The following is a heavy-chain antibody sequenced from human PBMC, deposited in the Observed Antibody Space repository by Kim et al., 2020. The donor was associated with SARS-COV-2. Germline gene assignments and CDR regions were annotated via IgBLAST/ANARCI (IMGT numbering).Heavy chain of an antibody. CDR3: AVHSGSYSRYY. CDR2: K. J-gene: IGHJ4*02. Sequence: KYYAEPVKGRCTITRDNSKNTLYLQMNSLRAEDTAVYYCAVHSGSYSRYYWGQGTLVTVSS. D-gene: IGHD1-26*01. V-gene: IGHV3-33*01.